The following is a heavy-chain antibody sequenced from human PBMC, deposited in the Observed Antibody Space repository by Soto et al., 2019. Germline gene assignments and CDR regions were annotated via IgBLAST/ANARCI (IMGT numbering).Heavy chain of an antibody. CDR3: SSAAGDY. CDR2: INSDGSST. V-gene: IGHV3-74*01. D-gene: IGHD6-13*01. J-gene: IGHJ4*02. Sequence: GSLRLSCAASGFTFSSYWMHWVRQAPGKGLVWVSRINSDGSSTSYADSVKGRFTISRDNAKNTLYLPMNTLSVEDTAVYYCSSAAGDYWGQGTLVTVSS. CDR1: GFTFSSYW.